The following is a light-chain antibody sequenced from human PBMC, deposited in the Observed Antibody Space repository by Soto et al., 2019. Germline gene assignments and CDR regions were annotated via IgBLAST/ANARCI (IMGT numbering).Light chain of an antibody. CDR3: CSYAGNSLWV. V-gene: IGLV2-11*01. CDR2: DVS. Sequence: QSALTQPRSVSGSPGQSVTISCTGTSSNVGAYNYVSWYQQYPGKGPRLMIYDVSKWPSGVPDRFSGSKSGNTASLTISGLQAEYEADYYCCSYAGNSLWVFGGGTKLPVL. CDR1: SSNVGAYNY. J-gene: IGLJ3*02.